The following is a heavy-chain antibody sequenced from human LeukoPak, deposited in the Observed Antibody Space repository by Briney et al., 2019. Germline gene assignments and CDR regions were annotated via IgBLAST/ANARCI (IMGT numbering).Heavy chain of an antibody. V-gene: IGHV4-59*08. CDR2: VYDSGST. CDR3: ARGSGSYHSRLDS. Sequence: PSETLSLTCTVSGASSSDYYWSWIRQPPGKGLEWIAYVYDSGSTNYNFSLKSGGTISAHPSKNQYSLMLSNVTAADTAVDYGARGSGSYHSRLDSWGQGTLVTVSS. D-gene: IGHD1-26*01. J-gene: IGHJ4*02. CDR1: GASSSDYY.